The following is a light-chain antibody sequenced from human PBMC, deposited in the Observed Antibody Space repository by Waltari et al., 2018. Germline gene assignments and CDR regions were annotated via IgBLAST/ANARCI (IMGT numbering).Light chain of an antibody. CDR1: SSDVGNYNR. CDR3: SSPTTSITWV. J-gene: IGLJ3*02. CDR2: DVT. V-gene: IGLV2-18*02. Sequence: QSALTQPPSVSGSPGQSVTISCTATSSDVGNYNRVSWYQQSPGTAPKLMIYDVTNRPSGVPDRFSGSKSGNTASRTISGLQAEDEADYYCSSPTTSITWVFGGGTKLTVL.